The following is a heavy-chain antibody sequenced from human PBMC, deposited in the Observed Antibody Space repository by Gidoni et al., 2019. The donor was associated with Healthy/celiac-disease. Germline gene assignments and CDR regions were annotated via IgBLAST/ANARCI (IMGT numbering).Heavy chain of an antibody. CDR2: ISSSSSYI. J-gene: IGHJ4*02. CDR1: GFTFSSYS. V-gene: IGHV3-21*01. CDR3: AGQGGSGWYFDY. Sequence: EVQLVESGGGLVKPGGSLRLSCAASGFTFSSYSMNWVRQAPGKGLEWVSSISSSSSYIYYADSVKGRFTISRDDAKNSLYLQMNSLRAEDTAVYYCAGQGGSGWYFDYWGQGTLVTVSS. D-gene: IGHD6-19*01.